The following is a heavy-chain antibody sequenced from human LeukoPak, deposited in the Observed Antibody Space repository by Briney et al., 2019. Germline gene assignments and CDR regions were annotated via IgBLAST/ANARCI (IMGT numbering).Heavy chain of an antibody. D-gene: IGHD3-9*01. J-gene: IGHJ3*02. CDR3: ARTDWASFAFDI. CDR1: GFTFSSYS. CDR2: ISTSSSTI. V-gene: IGHV3-48*01. Sequence: TGGSLRLSCAASGFTFSSYSMSWVRQAPGKGLEWVSYISTSSSTIYYADSVKGRFTISRDNARNSLYLQMNSLRREDTAVYYCARTDWASFAFDIWGQGAMVTVSS.